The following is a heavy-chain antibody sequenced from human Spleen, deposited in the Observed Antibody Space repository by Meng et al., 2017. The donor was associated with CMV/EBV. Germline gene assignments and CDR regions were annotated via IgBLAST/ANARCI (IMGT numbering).Heavy chain of an antibody. CDR1: GGSISSGDYY. J-gene: IGHJ4*02. D-gene: IGHD3-16*01. V-gene: IGHV4-30-4*08. CDR3: ARVFGRDYPDS. Sequence: QVQPQESGPEPRKPSQTLSLTCTVSGGSISSGDYYWSWIRQPPGKGLEWIGHIYYRGSTYYNPSLKSRLTISVDTSKNQFSLELSSVTAADTAVYYCARVFGRDYPDSWGRGTLVTVSS. CDR2: IYYRGST.